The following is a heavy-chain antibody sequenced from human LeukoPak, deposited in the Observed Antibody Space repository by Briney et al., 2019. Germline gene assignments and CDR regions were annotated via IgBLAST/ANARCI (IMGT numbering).Heavy chain of an antibody. Sequence: APVKVSCKASGYTFTDYYMHWVRQAPGQGLEWMGWINPNSGDTNYAQKFQGRVTMTRDTSITTAYMELRTLRSDDTAVYYCARDRQGLTAGANNWFDPWGQGTLVSVSS. V-gene: IGHV1-2*02. CDR1: GYTFTDYY. CDR2: INPNSGDT. J-gene: IGHJ5*02. CDR3: ARDRQGLTAGANNWFDP. D-gene: IGHD6-13*01.